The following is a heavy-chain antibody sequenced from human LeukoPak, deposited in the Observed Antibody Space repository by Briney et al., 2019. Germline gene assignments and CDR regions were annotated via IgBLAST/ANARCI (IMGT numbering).Heavy chain of an antibody. J-gene: IGHJ4*02. CDR3: TRFPQDTTMALVTQDY. CDR2: IGSKANNYAT. V-gene: IGHV3-73*01. D-gene: IGHD5-18*01. CDR1: GFTFSGST. Sequence: GGSLRLSCAASGFTFSGSTIHWVRQASGKGLEWVGHIGSKANNYATVYAASVKGRFTISRDDSKNTAYLQMNSLKTEDTAVYYRTRFPQDTTMALVTQDYWGQGTLVTVSS.